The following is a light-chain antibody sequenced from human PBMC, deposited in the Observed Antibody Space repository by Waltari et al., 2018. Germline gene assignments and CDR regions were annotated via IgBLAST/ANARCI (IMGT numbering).Light chain of an antibody. J-gene: IGLJ2*01. V-gene: IGLV2-14*01. CDR3: SSYTSSSTVV. Sequence: QSALTQPASVSGSPGQSITISCTGTSSDVGGYNYVSWYQQHPGKAPKLSFYEVSNRPSGVSNRFSCSKSGNTASLTISGLQAEDEADYYCSSYTSSSTVVFGGGTKLTVL. CDR2: EVS. CDR1: SSDVGGYNY.